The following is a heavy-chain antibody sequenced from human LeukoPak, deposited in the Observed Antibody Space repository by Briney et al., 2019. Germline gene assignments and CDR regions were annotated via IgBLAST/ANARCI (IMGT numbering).Heavy chain of an antibody. CDR1: GGSVNSGSYY. J-gene: IGHJ4*02. CDR3: ARAAYSGSYHSDY. Sequence: SEALSLTCTVSGGSVNSGSYYWNWIRQPPGKGLEWIGYIYYSGSTNYNPSLKSRVTISVDTSKNQFSLKLSSVTAADTAVYYCARAAYSGSYHSDYWGQGTLVTVSS. CDR2: IYYSGST. D-gene: IGHD1-26*01. V-gene: IGHV4-61*01.